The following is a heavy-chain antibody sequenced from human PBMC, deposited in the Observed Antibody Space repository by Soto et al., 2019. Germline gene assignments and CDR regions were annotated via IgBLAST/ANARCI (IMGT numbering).Heavy chain of an antibody. CDR2: IWYDGSNK. CDR1: GFTFSSYG. D-gene: IGHD6-13*01. V-gene: IGHV3-33*01. J-gene: IGHJ6*02. Sequence: PGGSLRLSCAASGFTFSSYGMHWARQAPGKGLEWVAVIWYDGSNKYYVDSVTGRFTISRDNSKNTLYLQMSSLRAEDTAVYYCARGIAGGGSLYYYSGMDVWGQGTTVTVSS. CDR3: ARGIAGGGSLYYYSGMDV.